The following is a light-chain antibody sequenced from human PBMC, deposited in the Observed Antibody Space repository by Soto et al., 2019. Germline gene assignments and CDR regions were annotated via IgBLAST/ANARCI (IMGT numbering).Light chain of an antibody. V-gene: IGKV1-8*01. CDR2: TAS. CDR3: QQYFSYPLT. Sequence: AIQMTQSPSSFSASTGDRVTITCRASQGISSRLAWYQVKPGKAPRLLIYTASYLESGVPSRFSGSGSGTDFTLTISSLQSEDFAVYYCQQYFSYPLTFGGGTKVEIK. J-gene: IGKJ4*01. CDR1: QGISSR.